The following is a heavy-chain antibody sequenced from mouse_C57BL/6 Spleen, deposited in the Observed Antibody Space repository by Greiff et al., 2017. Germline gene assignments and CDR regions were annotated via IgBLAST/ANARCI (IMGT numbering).Heavy chain of an antibody. CDR3: ARGGNERGFAY. CDR2: ISDGGSYT. J-gene: IGHJ3*01. CDR1: GFTFSSYA. Sequence: EVMLVESGGGLVKPGGSLKLSCAASGFTFSSYAMSWVRQTPEKRLAWVATISDGGSYTYYPDNVKGRFTISRDNAKNNLYLQMSHLKSEDTAMYYCARGGNERGFAYWGQGTLVTVSA. V-gene: IGHV5-4*03.